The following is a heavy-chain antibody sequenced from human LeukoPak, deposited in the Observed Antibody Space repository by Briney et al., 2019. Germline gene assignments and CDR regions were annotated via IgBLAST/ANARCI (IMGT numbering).Heavy chain of an antibody. CDR2: INHSGST. CDR1: GGSFSGYY. J-gene: IGHJ4*02. D-gene: IGHD6-19*01. Sequence: PSETLSLTCAVYGGSFSGYYWSWIRQPPGKGLEWIGEINHSGSTNYNPSLKSQVTISVDTSENQFSLKLSSVTAADTAVYYCAGGANSSGWYKGFDYWGQGTLVTVSS. V-gene: IGHV4-34*01. CDR3: AGGANSSGWYKGFDY.